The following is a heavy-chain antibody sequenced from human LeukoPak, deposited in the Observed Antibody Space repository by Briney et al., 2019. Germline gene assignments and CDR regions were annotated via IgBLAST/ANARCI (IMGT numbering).Heavy chain of an antibody. CDR1: GFTFSSYR. Sequence: GGSLRLSCAASGFTFSSYRMSWVRQAPGKGLEWVANIKQDGSEKYYVDSVKGRFTISRDNAKNSLYLQMNSLRAEDTAVYYCARGYYDFWSGYYYLDYYYYMDVWGKGTTVTVSS. D-gene: IGHD3-3*01. CDR2: IKQDGSEK. V-gene: IGHV3-7*04. CDR3: ARGYYDFWSGYYYLDYYYYMDV. J-gene: IGHJ6*03.